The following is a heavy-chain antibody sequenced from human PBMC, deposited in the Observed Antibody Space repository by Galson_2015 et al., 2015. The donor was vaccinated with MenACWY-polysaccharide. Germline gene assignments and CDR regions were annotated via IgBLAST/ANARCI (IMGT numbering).Heavy chain of an antibody. CDR1: GFTFDDYA. CDR3: AKDMAYSSGLNFDY. CDR2: ISWNSGTI. Sequence: SLRLSCAASGFTFDDYAMHWVRHAPGKGLEWVSGISWNSGTIGYADSVKGRFTISRDNAKNSLYLQMNSLRAEYTALYYCAKDMAYSSGLNFDYWGQGTLVTVSS. V-gene: IGHV3-9*01. D-gene: IGHD6-19*01. J-gene: IGHJ4*02.